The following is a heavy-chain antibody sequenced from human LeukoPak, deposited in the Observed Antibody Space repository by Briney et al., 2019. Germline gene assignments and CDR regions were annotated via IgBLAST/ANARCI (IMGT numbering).Heavy chain of an antibody. V-gene: IGHV3-30*03. J-gene: IGHJ6*03. CDR1: GFTFSSYG. D-gene: IGHD3-9*01. Sequence: GRSLRLSCAASGFTFSSYGMHWVRQAPGKGLEWVAVISYDGSNKYYADSVKGRFTISRDNSKNTLYLQMNSLRAEDTAVYYCARESQLRYFDWLLMANYYYYYMDVWGKGTTVTISS. CDR3: ARESQLRYFDWLLMANYYYYYMDV. CDR2: ISYDGSNK.